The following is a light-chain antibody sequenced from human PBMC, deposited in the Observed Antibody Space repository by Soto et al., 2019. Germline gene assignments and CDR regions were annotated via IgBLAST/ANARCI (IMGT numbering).Light chain of an antibody. J-gene: IGKJ1*01. CDR2: GAY. V-gene: IGKV3-15*01. CDR3: QQYNDWPRT. Sequence: DIVLTQSPVTLSASPGESATLSCRASQSVNSDLAWYQQKPGQAPTLLIYGAYIRAVGIPARFSGSGSGAEFTLIIRSLQSEDFALYFCQQYNDWPRTFGQGTKVEIK. CDR1: QSVNSD.